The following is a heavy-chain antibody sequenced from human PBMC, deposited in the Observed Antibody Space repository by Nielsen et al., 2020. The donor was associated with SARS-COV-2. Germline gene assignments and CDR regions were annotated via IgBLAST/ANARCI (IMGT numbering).Heavy chain of an antibody. Sequence: SVKVSCKASGGTFSSYAISWVRQAPGQGLEWMGRIIPILGIANYAQKFQGRVTITADKSTSTAYMELSSLRSEDTAVYYWAGGRGFGESSSDYFDYWGQGTLVTVSS. CDR1: GGTFSSYA. CDR3: AGGRGFGESSSDYFDY. D-gene: IGHD3-10*01. J-gene: IGHJ4*02. CDR2: IIPILGIA. V-gene: IGHV1-69*04.